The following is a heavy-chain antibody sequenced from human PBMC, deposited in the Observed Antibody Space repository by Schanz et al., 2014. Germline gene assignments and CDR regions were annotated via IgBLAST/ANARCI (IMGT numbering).Heavy chain of an antibody. CDR2: INTGSNYI. CDR3: AKTLFPGGTQTFGN. Sequence: QGQLVESGGGVVEPGGSLRLSCAASGFSFSDYYMSWIRQAPGKGLEWISFINTGSNYINYADSVKGRFTISRDNSKNTLYLQMNSLRPEDTAVYYCAKTLFPGGTQTFGNWGRGTLVTVSS. D-gene: IGHD2-8*02. V-gene: IGHV3-11*05. J-gene: IGHJ4*02. CDR1: GFSFSDYY.